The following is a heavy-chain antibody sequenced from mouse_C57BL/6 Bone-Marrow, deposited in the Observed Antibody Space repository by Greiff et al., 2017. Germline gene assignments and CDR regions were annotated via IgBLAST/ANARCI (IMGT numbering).Heavy chain of an antibody. D-gene: IGHD2-2*01. V-gene: IGHV1-26*01. CDR3: ARRLLWLRPYYFDY. CDR2: INPNNGGT. Sequence: VQLQQSGPELVKPGASVKISCKASGYTFTDYYMNWVKQSHGKSLEWIGDINPNNGGTSYNQKFKGKATLTVDKSSSTAYMELRSLTSEDSAVYYCARRLLWLRPYYFDYWGQGTTLTVSS. CDR1: GYTFTDYY. J-gene: IGHJ2*01.